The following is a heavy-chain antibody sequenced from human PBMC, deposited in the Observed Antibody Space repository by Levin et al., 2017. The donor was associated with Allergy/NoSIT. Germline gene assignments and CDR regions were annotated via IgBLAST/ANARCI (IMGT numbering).Heavy chain of an antibody. CDR3: AKQRIRNHYFDS. Sequence: QTGGSLRLSCAASGFTISSYAMHWVRLAPGKGLECVAVISYDGSNTSYADSVKGRFTISRDNSKNTLYLQLNSLRAEDTALYYCAKQRIRNHYFDSWGQGALVTVSS. CDR1: GFTISSYA. D-gene: IGHD1-14*01. CDR2: ISYDGSNT. V-gene: IGHV3-30*18. J-gene: IGHJ4*02.